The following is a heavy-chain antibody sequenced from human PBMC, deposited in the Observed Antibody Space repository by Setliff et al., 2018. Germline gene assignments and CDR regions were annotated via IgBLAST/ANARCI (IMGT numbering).Heavy chain of an antibody. J-gene: IGHJ4*02. CDR3: ARATRKDYVWGSYLLGALDY. CDR1: GYTFTSYY. D-gene: IGHD3-16*02. Sequence: ASVKVSCKASGYTFTSYYMHWVRQAPGQGLEWMGIINPSGGSTSYAQKFQGRVTMTRDTSTSTVYMELSSLRSEDTAVYYCARATRKDYVWGSYLLGALDYWGQGT. CDR2: INPSGGST. V-gene: IGHV1-46*01.